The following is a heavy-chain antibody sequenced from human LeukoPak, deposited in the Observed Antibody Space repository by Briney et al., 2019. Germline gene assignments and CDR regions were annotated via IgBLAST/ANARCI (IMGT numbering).Heavy chain of an antibody. D-gene: IGHD3-16*02. J-gene: IGHJ6*02. CDR2: IIPIFGTA. CDR3: ARGGGYYDYVWGSYRAYYYYGMDV. CDR1: GGTFSSYA. V-gene: IGHV1-69*13. Sequence: SVKVSCKASGGTFSSYAISWVRQAPGQGPEWMGGIIPIFGTANYAQKFQGRVTITADESTSTAYMELSSLRSEDTAVYYCARGGGYYDYVWGSYRAYYYYGMDVWGQGTTVTVSS.